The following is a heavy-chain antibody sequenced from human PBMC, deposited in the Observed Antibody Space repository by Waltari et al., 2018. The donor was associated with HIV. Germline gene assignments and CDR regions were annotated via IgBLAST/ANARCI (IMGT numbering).Heavy chain of an antibody. CDR1: GFTFSSYW. D-gene: IGHD3-10*01. Sequence: EVQLVESGGGLVQPGGSLRLSCAASGFTFSSYWMSWVRQAPGKGWEGVANRKEDGSEKYYVDSVNGRFTSSRDNAENSLYLQMNSLRAEDTAVYYCARGGFYGSGSKVNWGQGTLVTVSS. CDR2: RKEDGSEK. V-gene: IGHV3-7*04. CDR3: ARGGFYGSGSKVN. J-gene: IGHJ4*02.